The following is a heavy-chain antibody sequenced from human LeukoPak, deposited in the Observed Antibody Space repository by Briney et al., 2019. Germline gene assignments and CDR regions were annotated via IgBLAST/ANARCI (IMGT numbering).Heavy chain of an antibody. J-gene: IGHJ4*02. V-gene: IGHV1-18*04. CDR3: TRATGGLSDY. CDR1: GYIFTNYD. Sequence: ASVKVSCKTSGYIFTNYDINWVRQAPGQGLEWMGWTSPYNGDTKYAQKFQDRVTMSTDTSTSTTYMELRSLRSDDTAVYYCTRATGGLSDYWGQGTLVTVSS. CDR2: TSPYNGDT. D-gene: IGHD1-1*01.